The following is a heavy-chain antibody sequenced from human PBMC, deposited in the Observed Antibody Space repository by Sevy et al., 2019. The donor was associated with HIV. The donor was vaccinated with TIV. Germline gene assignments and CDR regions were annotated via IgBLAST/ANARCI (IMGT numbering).Heavy chain of an antibody. V-gene: IGHV3-48*02. J-gene: IGHJ4*02. CDR1: GFIFSSYD. D-gene: IGHD7-27*01. CDR2: ISSGGII. CDR3: ARDRAWGPDA. Sequence: GGSLRLSCAASGFIFSSYDMNWIRQAPGRGLECLVYISSGGIIYYTDVAKGRFTISRDNVKNSVYLQMNSLRDDDSAIYYCARDRAWGPDAWGQGTLVTVSS.